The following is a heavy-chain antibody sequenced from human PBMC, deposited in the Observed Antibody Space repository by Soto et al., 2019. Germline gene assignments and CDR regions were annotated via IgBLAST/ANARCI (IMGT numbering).Heavy chain of an antibody. Sequence: GESLKISCKGSGYSFPSYWIGWVRQMPGKCLEWVGITYPGDSDTRYSPSFQGRVNISADNSISTAYLQWSSLKASDTAMYYCARQTDYADNSVVYGGQGTMVTVSS. V-gene: IGHV5-51*01. J-gene: IGHJ4*02. CDR1: GYSFPSYW. D-gene: IGHD4-17*01. CDR3: ARQTDYADNSVVY. CDR2: TYPGDSDT.